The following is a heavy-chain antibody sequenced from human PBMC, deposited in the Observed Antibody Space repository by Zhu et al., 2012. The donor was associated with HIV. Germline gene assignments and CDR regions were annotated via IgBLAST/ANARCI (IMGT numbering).Heavy chain of an antibody. Sequence: QVQLQESGPGLVKPSETLSLTCTVSGGSISSSSYYWGWIRQPPGKGLEWIGSIYYSGSTYYNPSLKSRVTISVDTSKNQFSLKLSSVTAADTAVYYCARTNVVVVAANYWGQGTLVTVSS. CDR3: ARTNVVVVAANY. D-gene: IGHD2-15*01. V-gene: IGHV4-39*01. CDR1: GGSISSSSYY. CDR2: IYYSGST. J-gene: IGHJ4*02.